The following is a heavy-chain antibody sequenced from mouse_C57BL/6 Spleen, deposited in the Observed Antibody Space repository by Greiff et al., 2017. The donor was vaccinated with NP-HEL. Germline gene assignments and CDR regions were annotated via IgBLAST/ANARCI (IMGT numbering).Heavy chain of an antibody. Sequence: VQLQQSGAELVRPGASVTLSCKASGYTFTDYEMLWVKQTPVHGLEWIGAIDPETGGTAYNQKFKGKAILTADKSSSTAYMELRSLTSEDSAVYYCTLYSNSWFAYWGQGTLVTVSA. CDR3: TLYSNSWFAY. J-gene: IGHJ3*01. CDR2: IDPETGGT. V-gene: IGHV1-15*01. CDR1: GYTFTDYE. D-gene: IGHD2-5*01.